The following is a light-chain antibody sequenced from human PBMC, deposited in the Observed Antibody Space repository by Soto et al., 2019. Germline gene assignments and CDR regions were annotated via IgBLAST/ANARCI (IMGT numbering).Light chain of an antibody. CDR2: DVR. Sequence: ALTQPASVSGSPGQSITISCTGTSSDVGGHNFVSWYQQHPGRAPKLMIYDVRNRPSGVSNRFSGSKSANTASLVISGLQAEDEADYYCSSYSSSDTLVFGGGTKLTVL. J-gene: IGLJ2*01. V-gene: IGLV2-14*03. CDR3: SSYSSSDTLV. CDR1: SSDVGGHNF.